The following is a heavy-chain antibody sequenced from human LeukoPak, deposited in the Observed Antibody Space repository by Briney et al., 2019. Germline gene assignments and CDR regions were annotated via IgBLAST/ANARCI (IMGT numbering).Heavy chain of an antibody. Sequence: SVKVSCKASGGPFSSYAISWVRQAPGQGLEWMGGIIPIFGTANYAQKFQGRVTITADESTSTAYMELSSLRSEDAAVYYCARGEMIVVVTAYTDAFDIWGQGTMVTVSS. CDR3: ARGEMIVVVTAYTDAFDI. D-gene: IGHD3-22*01. CDR1: GGPFSSYA. V-gene: IGHV1-69*13. J-gene: IGHJ3*02. CDR2: IIPIFGTA.